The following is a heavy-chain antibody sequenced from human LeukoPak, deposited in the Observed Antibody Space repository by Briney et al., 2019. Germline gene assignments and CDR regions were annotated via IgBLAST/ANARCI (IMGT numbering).Heavy chain of an antibody. CDR3: ARHPESYYYYMDV. V-gene: IGHV4-39*01. J-gene: IGHJ6*03. CDR1: GGSISSSSYY. Sequence: SETLSHTCTVSGGSISSSSYYWGWIRQPPGKGLEWIGSIYYSGRTYYNPSLKSRVTISVDTSKNQFSLKLSSVTAADTAVYFCARHPESYYYYMDVWGKGTTVTISS. CDR2: IYYSGRT.